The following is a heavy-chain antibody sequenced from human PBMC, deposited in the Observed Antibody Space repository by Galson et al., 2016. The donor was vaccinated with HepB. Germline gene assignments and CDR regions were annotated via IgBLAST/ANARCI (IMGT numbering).Heavy chain of an antibody. CDR1: GDSVSSNTAA. D-gene: IGHD5/OR15-5a*01. CDR2: THYRSKWNT. V-gene: IGHV6-1*01. CDR3: ARDPKFQIYCPSTSDCYAQAFFFDI. J-gene: IGHJ4*02. Sequence: CAISGDSVSSNTAAWNWIRQSPSRGLEWLGRTHYRSKWNTDHAISMKTRMTINVDASRNQFSLQLDSVTPEDAAVYYCARDPKFQIYCPSTSDCYAQAFFFDIWGQGTLVSVSS.